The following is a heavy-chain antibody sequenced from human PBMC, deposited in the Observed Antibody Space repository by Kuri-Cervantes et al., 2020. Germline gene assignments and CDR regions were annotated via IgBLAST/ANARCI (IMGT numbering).Heavy chain of an antibody. CDR1: GYTFTSYG. CDR2: ISAYNGNT. V-gene: IGHV1-18*01. Sequence: ASVKVSCKASGYTFTSYGISCVRQAPGQGLEWMGWISAYNGNTNYAQKLQGRVTMTTDTSTSTAYMELRSLRSDDTAVYYCARVSTLLWFGEFHLDAFDIWGQGTMVTVSS. J-gene: IGHJ3*02. CDR3: ARVSTLLWFGEFHLDAFDI. D-gene: IGHD3-10*01.